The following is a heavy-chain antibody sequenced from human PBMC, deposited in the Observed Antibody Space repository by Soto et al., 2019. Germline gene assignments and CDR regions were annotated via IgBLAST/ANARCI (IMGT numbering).Heavy chain of an antibody. V-gene: IGHV4-38-2*02. D-gene: IGHD1-1*01. CDR2: IYRSGNT. CDR3: ARGPPIVASPTSFYNWFDP. Sequence: PSETLSLTCTVWGYRVSSGFYWCWIRHTPGKGLEWIGSIYRSGNTYYNPSLKSRVAISIDPSKNHFSLKMNSVTAADTPVYYCARGPPIVASPTSFYNWFDPWGQGTLVTVSS. CDR1: GYRVSSGFY. J-gene: IGHJ5*02.